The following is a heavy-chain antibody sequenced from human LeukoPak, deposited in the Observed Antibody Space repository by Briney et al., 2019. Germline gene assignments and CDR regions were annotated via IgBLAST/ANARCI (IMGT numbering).Heavy chain of an antibody. CDR1: GFTFSSYW. CDR3: ARIPGSYYYYMDV. J-gene: IGHJ6*03. D-gene: IGHD3-10*01. Sequence: GGSLRLSCAASGFTFSSYWMHWVRQAPGKGLVWVSRINTDGSSTSYADSVKGRFTISRDNAKNTLYLQMNSLRAEDTAVYYCARIPGSYYYYMDVWGKGTTVTVSS. V-gene: IGHV3-74*01. CDR2: INTDGSST.